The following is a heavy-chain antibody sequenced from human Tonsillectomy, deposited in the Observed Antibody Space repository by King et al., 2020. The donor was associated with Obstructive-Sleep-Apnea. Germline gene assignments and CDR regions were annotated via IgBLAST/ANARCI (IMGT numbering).Heavy chain of an antibody. J-gene: IGHJ4*02. Sequence: VQLVESGGGVVQPGRSLRLSCVASGFTFRDYGMHWVRQAPGKGLEWLALIYYDGSNKDYADSVKGRYTISRDNSKNTLYLKMNSLRVEDTALYFCVGYYFDYWGQGTLVTVSS. V-gene: IGHV3-33*03. D-gene: IGHD6-25*01. CDR3: VGYYFDY. CDR1: GFTFRDYG. CDR2: IYYDGSNK.